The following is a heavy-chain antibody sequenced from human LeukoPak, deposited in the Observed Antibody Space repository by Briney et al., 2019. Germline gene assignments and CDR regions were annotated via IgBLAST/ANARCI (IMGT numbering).Heavy chain of an antibody. Sequence: LQTLSLTCTVPGGSISSGGYYWSWIRQHPGKGLEWIGYIYYSGSTYYNPSLKSRVTISVDTSKNQFSLKLSSVTAADTAVYYCARDAAGLLGYWGQGTLVTVSS. D-gene: IGHD2-15*01. CDR2: IYYSGST. CDR1: GGSISSGGYY. J-gene: IGHJ4*02. V-gene: IGHV4-31*03. CDR3: ARDAAGLLGY.